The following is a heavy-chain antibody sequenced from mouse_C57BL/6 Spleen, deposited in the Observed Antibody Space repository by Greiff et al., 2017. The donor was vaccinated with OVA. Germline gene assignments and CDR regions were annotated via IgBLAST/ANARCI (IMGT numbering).Heavy chain of an antibody. CDR1: GYTFTSYW. D-gene: IGHD4-1*01. Sequence: QVQLQQSGAELVMPGASVKLSCKASGYTFTSYWMHWVKQRPGQGLEWIREIDPSDSYTNYNQKFKGKSTLTVDKSSSTAYMQLSSLTSEDSAVYYCATGTYFDYWGQGTTLTVSS. CDR3: ATGTYFDY. J-gene: IGHJ2*01. CDR2: IDPSDSYT. V-gene: IGHV1-69*01.